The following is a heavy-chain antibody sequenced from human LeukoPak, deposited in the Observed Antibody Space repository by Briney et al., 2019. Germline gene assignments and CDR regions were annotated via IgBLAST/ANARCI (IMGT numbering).Heavy chain of an antibody. CDR1: GFTFSSYA. D-gene: IGHD3-22*01. CDR3: AKEGITMIVVVQYYFDY. Sequence: SGGSLRLSCAASGFTFSSYAMSWVRQAPGKGLEWVSAISGSGGSTYYADSVKGRFTISRDNSKNTLYLQMNSLRAEDTAVYYCAKEGITMIVVVQYYFDYWGQGTLVTVSS. CDR2: ISGSGGST. J-gene: IGHJ4*02. V-gene: IGHV3-23*01.